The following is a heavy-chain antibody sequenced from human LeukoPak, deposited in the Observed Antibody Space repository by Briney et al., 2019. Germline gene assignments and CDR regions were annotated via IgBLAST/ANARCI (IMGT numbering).Heavy chain of an antibody. CDR1: GGSFSGYY. J-gene: IGHJ3*02. D-gene: IGHD3-22*01. V-gene: IGHV4-34*01. CDR3: ASGAYYDSSGYYDAFDI. Sequence: SETLSLTCAVYGGSFSGYYWSWIRQPPGKGLEWIGEINHSGSTNYNPSLKSRVTISVDTSKNQFSLKLSSVTAADTAVYYCASGAYYDSSGYYDAFDIWGRGTMVTVSS. CDR2: INHSGST.